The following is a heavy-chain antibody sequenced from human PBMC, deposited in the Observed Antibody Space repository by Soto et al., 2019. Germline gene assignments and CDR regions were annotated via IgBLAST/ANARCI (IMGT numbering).Heavy chain of an antibody. Sequence: ASVKVSCKVSGYTFTSYSMHWVRQAPGQRLEWMGWINAGNANTKYSQKFQGRVTITRDTSASTAYMELSSLRSADTAVYYCARGGHIAVVTASFDYWGQGTLVTVSS. D-gene: IGHD2-21*02. CDR1: GYTFTSYS. J-gene: IGHJ4*02. V-gene: IGHV1-3*01. CDR3: ARGGHIAVVTASFDY. CDR2: INAGNANT.